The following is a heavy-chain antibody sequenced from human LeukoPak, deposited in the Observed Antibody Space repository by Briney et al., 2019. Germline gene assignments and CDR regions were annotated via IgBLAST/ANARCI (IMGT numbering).Heavy chain of an antibody. D-gene: IGHD1-26*01. CDR1: GYTFTSYG. CDR3: ARTPGGSGSYYNWFDP. CDR2: IIPIFGTA. Sequence: ASVKVSCKASGYTFTSYGISWVRQAPGQGLEWMGGIIPIFGTANYAQKFQGRVTITADESTSTAYMELSSLRSEDTAVYYCARTPGGSGSYYNWFDPWGQGTLVTVSS. J-gene: IGHJ5*02. V-gene: IGHV1-69*13.